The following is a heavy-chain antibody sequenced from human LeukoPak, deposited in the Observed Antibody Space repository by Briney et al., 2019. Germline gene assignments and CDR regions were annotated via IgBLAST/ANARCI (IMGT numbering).Heavy chain of an antibody. CDR1: GFSLRTNGVG. Sequence: ESGPTLVNPAQTLTLTCTFSGFSLRTNGVGVSWIRQPPGKALEWLALIYWDDDKRYSPSLKSRLTITRDTSKNQVVLTMTNMDPVDTATYYCAQIITTVTTLWGQGTLVTVSS. CDR3: AQIITTVTTL. CDR2: IYWDDDK. V-gene: IGHV2-5*02. D-gene: IGHD4-17*01. J-gene: IGHJ4*02.